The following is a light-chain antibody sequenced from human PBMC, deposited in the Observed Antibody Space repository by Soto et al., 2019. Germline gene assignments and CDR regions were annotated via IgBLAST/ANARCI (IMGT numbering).Light chain of an antibody. CDR3: KQRSNWSLFT. Sequence: EIVLTQSPATLCLSPGERATLSCRASQSVSSYLAWYQQKPGPAPRLLIYDASNRATGIPARFSGSGSGTDFTLTISSLEPEDFAVYYCKQRSNWSLFTFGPGTKVDIK. CDR1: QSVSSY. V-gene: IGKV3-11*01. J-gene: IGKJ3*01. CDR2: DAS.